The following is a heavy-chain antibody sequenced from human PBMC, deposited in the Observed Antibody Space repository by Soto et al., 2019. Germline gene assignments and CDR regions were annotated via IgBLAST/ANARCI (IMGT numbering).Heavy chain of an antibody. CDR3: ASGCSSTSCYLADYYYMDV. CDR1: GYTFTSYA. CDR2: INAGNGNT. J-gene: IGHJ6*03. D-gene: IGHD2-2*01. Sequence: ASVKVSWKASGYTFTSYAMHLVRQAPGQRLEWMGWINAGNGNTKYSQKFQGRVTITRDTSASTAYMELSSLRSEDTAVYYCASGCSSTSCYLADYYYMDVWGKGTTVTVSS. V-gene: IGHV1-3*01.